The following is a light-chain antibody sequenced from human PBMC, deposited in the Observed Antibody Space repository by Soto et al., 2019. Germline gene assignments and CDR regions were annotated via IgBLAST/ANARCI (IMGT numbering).Light chain of an antibody. CDR2: DAS. J-gene: IGKJ1*01. Sequence: EIVLTQSPATLSFSRGERATLSCRASQSVSSYLAWYQQKPGQAPRLLIYDASNRATGIPARFSGSGSGPDFTLTISSLEPEDFAVYYCQQRSNWPPWTFGQGTKVDIK. CDR1: QSVSSY. CDR3: QQRSNWPPWT. V-gene: IGKV3-11*01.